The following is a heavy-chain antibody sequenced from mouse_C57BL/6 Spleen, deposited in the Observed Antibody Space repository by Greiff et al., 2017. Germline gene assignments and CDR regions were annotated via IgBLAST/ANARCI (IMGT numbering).Heavy chain of an antibody. CDR1: GFTFSSYA. Sequence: DVKLQESGGGLVKPGGSLKLSCAASGFTFSSYAMSWVRQTPEKRLEWVATISDGGSYTYYPDNVKGRFTISRDNAKNNLYLQMSHLKSEDTAMYYCACNYFDYWGQGTTLTVSS. CDR3: ACNYFDY. J-gene: IGHJ2*01. CDR2: ISDGGSYT. V-gene: IGHV5-4*03.